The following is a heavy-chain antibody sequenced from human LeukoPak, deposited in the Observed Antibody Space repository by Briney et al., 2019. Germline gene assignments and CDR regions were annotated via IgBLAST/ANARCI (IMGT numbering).Heavy chain of an antibody. CDR1: GFTFSNVW. Sequence: GGSLRLSCAASGFTFSNVWMSWVRQAPGKGLEWVASINHNGNVNYYVDSVKGRFTISRDNAKNSLYLQMSNLRAEDTAVYFCARRGGLDVWGQGATVTVSS. CDR3: ARRGGLDV. J-gene: IGHJ6*02. CDR2: INHNGNVN. V-gene: IGHV3-7*03.